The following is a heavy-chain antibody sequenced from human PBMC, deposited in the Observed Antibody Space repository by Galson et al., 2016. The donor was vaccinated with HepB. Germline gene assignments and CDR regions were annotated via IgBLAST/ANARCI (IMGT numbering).Heavy chain of an antibody. V-gene: IGHV3-7*03. J-gene: IGHJ1*01. CDR3: ARYGDEAGWNFQH. Sequence: SLRLSCAASGFTFSRFWMNWVRQAPGKGLEWVASIKEDGSKTSYVDSVKGRFTISRDNVENSLCLQMNSLRAEDTAVYYCARYGDEAGWNFQHWGQGTLVTVSP. CDR2: IKEDGSKT. D-gene: IGHD6-19*01. CDR1: GFTFSRFW.